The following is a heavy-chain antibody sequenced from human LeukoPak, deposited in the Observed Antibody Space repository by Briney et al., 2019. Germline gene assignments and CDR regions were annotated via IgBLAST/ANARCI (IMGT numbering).Heavy chain of an antibody. J-gene: IGHJ4*02. CDR2: IYYSGST. CDR3: ARGVATINFDY. D-gene: IGHD5-24*01. Sequence: SETLSLTCTVSGGSISSSNYYWGWIRQPPGKGLEWIAAIYYSGSTYYNPSLKSRVTISVDTSKNQFSLNLSSMTAADTAVYYCARGVATINFDYWGQGTLVTVSS. V-gene: IGHV4-39*01. CDR1: GGSISSSNYY.